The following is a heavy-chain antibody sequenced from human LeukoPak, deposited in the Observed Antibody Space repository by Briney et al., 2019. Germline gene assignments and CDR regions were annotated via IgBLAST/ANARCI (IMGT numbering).Heavy chain of an antibody. D-gene: IGHD3-10*01. V-gene: IGHV1-2*02. CDR3: ARGVVRGVHTVYFDY. CDR2: INPNSGGT. J-gene: IGHJ4*02. CDR1: GYTFTGYY. Sequence: ASVKVSCKASGYTFTGYYMHWVRQAPGQGLEWMGWINPNSGGTNYAQKFQGRVTMTRDTSISTAYIELSRLRSDDTAVYYCARGVVRGVHTVYFDYWGQGTLVTVSS.